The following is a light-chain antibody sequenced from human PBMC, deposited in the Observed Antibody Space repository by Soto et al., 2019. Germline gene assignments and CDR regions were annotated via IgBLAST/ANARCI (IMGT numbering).Light chain of an antibody. J-gene: IGLJ1*01. CDR3: CSDTGSYV. Sequence: QSALTQPRSVSGSPGQSVTISCTGTSSDVGGYNYVSWYQQHPGKAPKLMIYDVSKRPSGVPDRFSGSKSGNTASLTISGLQAEDEADCYCCSDTGSYVFGTGTKLTVL. V-gene: IGLV2-11*01. CDR2: DVS. CDR1: SSDVGGYNY.